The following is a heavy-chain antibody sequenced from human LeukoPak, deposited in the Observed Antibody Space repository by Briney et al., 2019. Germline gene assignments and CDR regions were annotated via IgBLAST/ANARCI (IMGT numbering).Heavy chain of an antibody. D-gene: IGHD5-12*01. V-gene: IGHV3-30*02. CDR2: IRYDGSNK. J-gene: IGHJ3*02. CDR3: AKDYSGWLNDAFDI. CDR1: GFTFSSYG. Sequence: GGSLRLSCAASGFTFSSYGMHWVRQAPGKGLEWVAFIRYDGSNKYYADSVKGRFTISRDNSKNTLYLQMNSLRAEHTAVYYCAKDYSGWLNDAFDIWGQGTMVTVSS.